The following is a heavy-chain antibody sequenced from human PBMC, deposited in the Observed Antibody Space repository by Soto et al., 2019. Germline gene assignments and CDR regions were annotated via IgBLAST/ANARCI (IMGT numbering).Heavy chain of an antibody. Sequence: ASVKVSCKVSGYTLTELSMHWVRQAPGKGLEWMGGFDPEDGETIYAQKFQGRVTMTEDTSTDTAYMELSSLRSEDTAVYYCATDRSTMIVPFDAFDIWGQGTMVTVSS. V-gene: IGHV1-24*01. CDR3: ATDRSTMIVPFDAFDI. CDR1: GYTLTELS. J-gene: IGHJ3*02. CDR2: FDPEDGET. D-gene: IGHD3-22*01.